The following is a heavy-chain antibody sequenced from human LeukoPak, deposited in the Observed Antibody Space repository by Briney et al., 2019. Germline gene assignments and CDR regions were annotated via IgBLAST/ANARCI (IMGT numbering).Heavy chain of an antibody. Sequence: GGSLRLSCAASGFSLTNFDMNWIRQAPGKGLEWVSFFSVRYNVIYYADTVKGRFTVSRDEAKNSLYLQMNSLRAEDTALYYCARDLPVAAADFWGQGTLVTASS. V-gene: IGHV3-48*01. J-gene: IGHJ4*02. CDR1: GFSLTNFD. D-gene: IGHD6-13*01. CDR3: ARDLPVAAADF. CDR2: FSVRYNVI.